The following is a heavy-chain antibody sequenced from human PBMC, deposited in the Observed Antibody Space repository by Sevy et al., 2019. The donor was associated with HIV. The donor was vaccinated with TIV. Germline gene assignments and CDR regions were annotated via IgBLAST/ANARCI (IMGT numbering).Heavy chain of an antibody. CDR3: TGKGASDGMDV. V-gene: IGHV5-51*01. J-gene: IGHJ6*02. CDR1: GYSFTSYC. CDR2: FCPGDADI. Sequence: GESLKISCKISGYSFTSYCIGWVRQMTGKGLEWMGIFCPGDADISYSPSFQGQVTISADKSISTVYLQWRSLKASDTAMYYCTGKGASDGMDVWGRGTTVTVSS. D-gene: IGHD3-16*01.